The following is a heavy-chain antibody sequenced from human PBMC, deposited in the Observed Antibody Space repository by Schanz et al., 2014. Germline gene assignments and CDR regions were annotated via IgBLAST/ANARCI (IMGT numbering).Heavy chain of an antibody. V-gene: IGHV3-30-3*01. D-gene: IGHD2-15*01. CDR1: GFTLSSYA. CDR3: ARDRGYCSGGSCLTFDY. CDR2: ISYDGSNK. J-gene: IGHJ4*02. Sequence: VQLLESGGGLVQPGESLRVSCAAYGFTLSSYAMHWVRQAPGKGLEWVAVISYDGSNKYYADSVKGRFTISRDNSKNTLYLQMNTLRAEDTAVYYCARDRGYCSGGSCLTFDYWGQGTLVTVSS.